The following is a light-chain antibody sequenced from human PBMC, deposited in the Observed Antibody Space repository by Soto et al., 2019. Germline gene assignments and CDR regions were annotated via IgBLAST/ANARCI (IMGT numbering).Light chain of an antibody. Sequence: EIVMTQSPASLSVSPGERATLSCRASQSVSSNLAWYQQKPGQAPRLLISGASTRATGIPARFSGSGSGTEFTLTISSLQSEDFAVYYCQQYDNGTPITFGQGTRLEIK. CDR1: QSVSSN. V-gene: IGKV3-15*01. CDR3: QQYDNGTPIT. J-gene: IGKJ5*01. CDR2: GAS.